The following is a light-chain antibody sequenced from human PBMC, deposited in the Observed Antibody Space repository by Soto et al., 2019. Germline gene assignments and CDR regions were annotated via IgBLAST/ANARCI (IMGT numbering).Light chain of an antibody. CDR1: QSVKSS. V-gene: IGKV3-15*01. CDR2: DAS. Sequence: EIVLTQSPGTLSLSPGERATLSCRASQSVKSSLAWYQQKPGQAPRLLIYDASTRATGIPARFSGSGSGTDFTLTISGLQSEDFAVYYCQQYNNWPQTFGQGTKVDIK. CDR3: QQYNNWPQT. J-gene: IGKJ1*01.